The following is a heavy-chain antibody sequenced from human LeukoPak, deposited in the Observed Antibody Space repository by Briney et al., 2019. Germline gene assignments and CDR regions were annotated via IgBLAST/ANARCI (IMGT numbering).Heavy chain of an antibody. J-gene: IGHJ4*02. V-gene: IGHV4-61*01. CDR3: ARDPSGYFNY. CDR1: GGSVSSGNYY. Sequence: SETLSLTCTVSGGSVSSGNYYWSWIRQPPGKGLEWIGYIYYSGSTNYNPSPKSRVTISVDTSKNQFSLKLSSVTAADTAVYYCARDPSGYFNYWGQGTLATVSS. CDR2: IYYSGST. D-gene: IGHD3-22*01.